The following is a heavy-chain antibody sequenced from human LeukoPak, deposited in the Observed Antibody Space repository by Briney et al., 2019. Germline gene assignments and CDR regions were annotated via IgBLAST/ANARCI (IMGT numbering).Heavy chain of an antibody. CDR3: ASSLGYCSSTSCQGDWFDP. D-gene: IGHD2-2*01. CDR1: GGSFSGYY. V-gene: IGHV4-34*01. CDR2: INHSGST. Sequence: SETLSLTCAVYGGSFSGYYWSWIRQPPGKGLEWIGEINHSGSTNYNPSLNRRVTISVETSKNQFSLKLSSVTAADTAVYYCASSLGYCSSTSCQGDWFDPWGQGTLVTVSS. J-gene: IGHJ5*02.